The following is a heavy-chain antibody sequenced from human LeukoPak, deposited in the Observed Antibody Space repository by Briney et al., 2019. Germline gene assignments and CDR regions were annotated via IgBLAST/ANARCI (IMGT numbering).Heavy chain of an antibody. D-gene: IGHD3-22*01. CDR3: ARDALHNYYDSSYQPAHDP. V-gene: IGHV4-4*02. Sequence: PSGTLSLTCAVSGGSISSSNWWSWVRQPPGKGLEWIGEIYHSGSTNYNPSLKSRVTISVDKSKNQFSLKLSSVTAADTAVYYCARDALHNYYDSSYQPAHDPWGQGTLVTVSS. CDR1: GGSISSSNW. J-gene: IGHJ5*02. CDR2: IYHSGST.